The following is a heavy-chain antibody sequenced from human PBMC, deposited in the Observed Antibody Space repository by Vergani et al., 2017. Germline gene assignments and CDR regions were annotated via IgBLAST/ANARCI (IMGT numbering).Heavy chain of an antibody. D-gene: IGHD6-19*01. CDR3: ASDTHSGQRADR. CDR2: IHYSENT. V-gene: IGHV4-59*11. Sequence: QVQLQKSGPGLLKSSETLSLTCSVSFDSIRNLYCNWIRQPPGKGLEWIGSIHYSENTNYNPSLKTRVTISVDTSKNKFSLTWTSVTAADTAVYYCASDTHSGQRADRWGQGSLVTVTS. CDR1: FDSIRNLY. J-gene: IGHJ5*02.